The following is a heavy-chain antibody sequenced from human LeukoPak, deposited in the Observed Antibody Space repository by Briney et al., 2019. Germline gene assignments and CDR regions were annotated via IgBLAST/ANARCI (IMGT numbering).Heavy chain of an antibody. CDR2: IYYSGST. V-gene: IGHV4-39*01. CDR1: GGSISSSRYH. D-gene: IGHD2-21*01. Sequence: NPSETLSLTCNVSGGSISSSRYHWGWIRQPPGKGLEWIGSIYYSGSTYCNPSLKSRVTISVDTSKNQFSLKMSSVTAADTAVYYCARSILSVADGRLGYFHRWGQGSLVTVSS. J-gene: IGHJ1*01. CDR3: ARSILSVADGRLGYFHR.